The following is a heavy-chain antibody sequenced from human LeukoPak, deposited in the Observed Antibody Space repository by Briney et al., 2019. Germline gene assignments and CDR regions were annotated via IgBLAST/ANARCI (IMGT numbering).Heavy chain of an antibody. V-gene: IGHV4-39*07. CDR1: GGSISSSGYY. D-gene: IGHD6-6*01. CDR3: ARYSSSEGFFDY. CDR2: IYYSGST. J-gene: IGHJ4*02. Sequence: SETLSLTCTVSGGSISSSGYYWGWIRQPPGKGLEWIGSIYYSGSTYYNPSLKSRVTISVDTSKNQFSLKLSSVTAADTAVYYCARYSSSEGFFDYWGQGTLVTVSS.